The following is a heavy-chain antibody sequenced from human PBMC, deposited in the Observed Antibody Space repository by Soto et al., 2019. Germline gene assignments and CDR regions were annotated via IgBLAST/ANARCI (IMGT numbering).Heavy chain of an antibody. CDR3: ARGASHYYYYYVMDV. Sequence: QDQLVQSGAEVKKPGASVKVSCKASGYTFNNYGISWVRQAPGQGLEWMGWISAYNGNRNYAQKFQGRVSMTTETSTSTAYMELSSLRSDDTAVYYCARGASHYYYYYVMDVWGQGTTVTVSS. J-gene: IGHJ6*02. CDR2: ISAYNGNR. V-gene: IGHV1-18*01. CDR1: GYTFNNYG.